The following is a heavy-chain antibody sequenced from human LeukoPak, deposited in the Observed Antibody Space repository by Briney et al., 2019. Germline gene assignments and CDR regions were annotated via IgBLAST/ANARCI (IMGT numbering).Heavy chain of an antibody. Sequence: QSGGSLRLSCAASGFTFSSYSMNWVRQAPGKGLEWVSYISSSSSTIYYADSVKGRFTISRDNAKNSLYLQMYSLRAEDTAVYYCARDGSTTGFDYWGQGTLVTVSS. D-gene: IGHD2/OR15-2a*01. CDR1: GFTFSSYS. CDR3: ARDGSTTGFDY. CDR2: ISSSSSTI. V-gene: IGHV3-48*01. J-gene: IGHJ4*02.